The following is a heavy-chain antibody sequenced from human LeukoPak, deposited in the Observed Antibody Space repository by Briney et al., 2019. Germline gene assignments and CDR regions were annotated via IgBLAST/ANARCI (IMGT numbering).Heavy chain of an antibody. CDR3: ARMGLAAAFDY. CDR2: IYSGGST. Sequence: GGSLRLSCAASGFTVSSNYMSWVRQAPGKGLEWVSVIYSGGSTYYADSVKGRFTISRDNSKNTLYLQMSSLRAEDTAVYYCARMGLAAAFDYWGQGTLVTVSS. J-gene: IGHJ4*02. V-gene: IGHV3-53*01. D-gene: IGHD6-13*01. CDR1: GFTVSSNY.